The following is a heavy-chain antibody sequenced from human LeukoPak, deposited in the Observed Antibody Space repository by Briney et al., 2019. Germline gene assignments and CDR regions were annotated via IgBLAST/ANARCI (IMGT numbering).Heavy chain of an antibody. V-gene: IGHV4-34*01. D-gene: IGHD2-15*01. CDR3: ARRPLVVVVAATRPWFDP. CDR1: GGSFSGYY. CDR2: INHSGST. J-gene: IGHJ5*02. Sequence: SETLSLTCAVYGGSFSGYYWSWIRQPPGKGLEWIGEINHSGSTNYNPSLKSRVTISVDTSKNQFSLKLSSVTAADTAVYYCARRPLVVVVAATRPWFDPWGQGTLVTVSS.